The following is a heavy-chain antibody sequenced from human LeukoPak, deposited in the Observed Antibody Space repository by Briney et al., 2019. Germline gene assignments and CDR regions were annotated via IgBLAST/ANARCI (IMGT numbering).Heavy chain of an antibody. CDR2: INHSGST. J-gene: IGHJ4*02. CDR3: ARAFAVAGPPHFDY. D-gene: IGHD6-19*01. V-gene: IGHV4-34*01. CDR1: GGSFSGYY. Sequence: SETLSLTCAVYGGSFSGYYWSWIRQPPGKGLEWIGEINHSGSTNYNPSLKSRVTISVDTSKNQFSLKLSSVTAADTAVYYCARAFAVAGPPHFDYWGQGTLVTVSS.